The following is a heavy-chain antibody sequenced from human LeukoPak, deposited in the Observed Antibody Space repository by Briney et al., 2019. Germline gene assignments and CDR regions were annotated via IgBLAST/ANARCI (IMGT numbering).Heavy chain of an antibody. CDR1: GYTFTGYY. D-gene: IGHD6-19*01. Sequence: ASVKVSCKASGYTFTGYYMHWVRQAPGQGLEWMGWINPNSGGTNYAQKFQGRVTMTRDTSISTAYMELSRLRSDDTAVYYCARDRTLRRNPGIAVAGTPGGYWGQGTLVTVSS. CDR2: INPNSGGT. V-gene: IGHV1-2*02. J-gene: IGHJ4*02. CDR3: ARDRTLRRNPGIAVAGTPGGY.